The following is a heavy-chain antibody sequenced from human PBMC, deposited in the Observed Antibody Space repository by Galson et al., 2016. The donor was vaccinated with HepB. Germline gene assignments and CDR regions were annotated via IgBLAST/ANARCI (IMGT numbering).Heavy chain of an antibody. Sequence: SVKVSCKASGYSFITYGIHWVRQAPGQRPEWMGWISGNTGNTNYAQNLQGRVTMTTDAATSTAYLELTSLTSDDTAVYYCARTYGSSAECDYWGQGTLVTVPS. V-gene: IGHV1-18*01. D-gene: IGHD6-6*01. CDR1: GYSFITYG. J-gene: IGHJ4*02. CDR2: ISGNTGNT. CDR3: ARTYGSSAECDY.